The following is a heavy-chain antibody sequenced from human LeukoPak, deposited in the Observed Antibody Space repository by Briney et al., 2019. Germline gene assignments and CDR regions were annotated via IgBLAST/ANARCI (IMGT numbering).Heavy chain of an antibody. Sequence: GASVTVSCKASGYTFAAHHIHWVRQAPGQGLEWMGWILPDGRDTKYSQKFQDRMTLTTDTSTNTAYMELGRLKPDDTAVYYCSGRYGPGPVWGQGTLISASP. D-gene: IGHD3-10*01. CDR2: ILPDGRDT. CDR1: GYTFAAHH. J-gene: IGHJ4*02. CDR3: SGRYGPGPV. V-gene: IGHV1-2*02.